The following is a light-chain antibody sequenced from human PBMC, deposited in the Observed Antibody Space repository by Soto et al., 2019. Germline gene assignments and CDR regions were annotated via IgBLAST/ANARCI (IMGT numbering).Light chain of an antibody. Sequence: QSALTQPASVSGSPGQSITISCTGTSSDVGGYNYVSWYQQHPGKAHKLMIYDVSNRPSGVSIRFSGSKSGNTAFLTISGFQAEDEADYYCSSYTSSSTLAVFGTGSKVTVL. CDR3: SSYTSSSTLAV. CDR1: SSDVGGYNY. J-gene: IGLJ1*01. CDR2: DVS. V-gene: IGLV2-14*01.